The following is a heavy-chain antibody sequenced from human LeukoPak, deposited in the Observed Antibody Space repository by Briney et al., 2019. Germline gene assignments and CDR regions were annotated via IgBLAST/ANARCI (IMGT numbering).Heavy chain of an antibody. CDR2: IYYSGST. D-gene: IGHD5-12*01. V-gene: IGHV4-59*01. J-gene: IGHJ3*02. CDR1: GGSISSYY. CDR3: ARAGYSGYDWGNRAFDI. Sequence: TSETLSLTCAVSGGSISSYYWSWIRQPPGKGLEWIGYIYYSGSTNYNPSLKSRVTISVDTSKNQFSLKLSSVTAADTAVYYCARAGYSGYDWGNRAFDIWGQGTMVTVSS.